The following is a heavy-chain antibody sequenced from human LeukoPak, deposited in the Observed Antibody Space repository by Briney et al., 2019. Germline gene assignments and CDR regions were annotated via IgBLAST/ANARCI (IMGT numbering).Heavy chain of an antibody. CDR1: GFTFSSYA. D-gene: IGHD1-14*01. V-gene: IGHV3-23*01. J-gene: IGHJ4*02. CDR2: ISGSGGST. CDR3: ARARTKYFDY. Sequence: GGSLRLSCAASGFTFSSYALSWVRQAPGKGLEWVSAISGSGGSTYYADSVKGRFTISRDNSKNTLYLQMNSLRAEDTAVYYCARARTKYFDYWGQGTLVTVSS.